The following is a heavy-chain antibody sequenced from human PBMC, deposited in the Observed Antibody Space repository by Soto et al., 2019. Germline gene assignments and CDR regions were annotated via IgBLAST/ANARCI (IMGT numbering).Heavy chain of an antibody. D-gene: IGHD3-10*01. CDR2: IYYSGST. V-gene: IGHV4-31*03. J-gene: IGHJ6*02. Sequence: NPSETLSLTCTVSGGSISSGGYYWSWIRQHPGKGLEWIGYIYYSGSTYYNPSLKSRVTISVDTSKNQFSLKLSSVTAADTAVYYCARDVIHYYYGSGSYYKNYGMDVWGQGTTVTVSS. CDR1: GGSISSGGYY. CDR3: ARDVIHYYYGSGSYYKNYGMDV.